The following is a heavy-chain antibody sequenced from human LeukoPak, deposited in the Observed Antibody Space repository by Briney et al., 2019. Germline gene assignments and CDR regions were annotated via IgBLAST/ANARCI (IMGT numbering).Heavy chain of an antibody. Sequence: ASVKVSCKASGGTFSNCAVSWVRQAHGQGLEWMGWISAYNGNTNYAQKLQGRVTMTTDTSTSTAYMELRSLRSDDTAVYYCARALEDLYDFWSGSKNYYGMDVWGQGTTVTVSS. CDR3: ARALEDLYDFWSGSKNYYGMDV. V-gene: IGHV1-18*04. J-gene: IGHJ6*02. CDR2: ISAYNGNT. D-gene: IGHD3-3*01. CDR1: GGTFSNCA.